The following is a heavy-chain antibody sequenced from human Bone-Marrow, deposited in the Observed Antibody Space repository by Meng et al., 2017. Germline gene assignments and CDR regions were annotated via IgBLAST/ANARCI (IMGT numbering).Heavy chain of an antibody. D-gene: IGHD6-6*01. Sequence: EVQLVESGGGLIQPVGSLRLSCAASGVTVSSNYMSWVRQAPGKGLEWVSVIYSGGSTYYADSVKGRFTISRDNSKNTLYLQMNSLRAEYTAVYYCANSEEYSSSSWYLDLWGRGTLVTVSS. J-gene: IGHJ2*01. V-gene: IGHV3-66*03. CDR1: GVTVSSNY. CDR2: IYSGGST. CDR3: ANSEEYSSSSWYLDL.